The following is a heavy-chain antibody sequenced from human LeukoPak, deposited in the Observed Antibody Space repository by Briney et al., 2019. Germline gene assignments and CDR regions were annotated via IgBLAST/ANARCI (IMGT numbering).Heavy chain of an antibody. CDR3: ARVGGSYKTSYCSGGSCYFGYWFVP. J-gene: IGHJ5*02. CDR1: GDSISTSSSY. D-gene: IGHD2-15*01. V-gene: IGHV4-39*01. Sequence: ASETLSLTCSVSGDSISTSSSYWGWIRQPPGKGLEWIGSIYYSGSTYYNTSLKSRVTISVDTSKNQFSLKLNSVTAADTAVYFCARVGGSYKTSYCSGGSCYFGYWFVPWGQGTLVTVSS. CDR2: IYYSGST.